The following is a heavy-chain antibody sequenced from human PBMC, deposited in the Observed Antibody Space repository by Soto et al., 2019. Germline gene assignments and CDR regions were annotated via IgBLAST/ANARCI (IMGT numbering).Heavy chain of an antibody. CDR3: AAVAPRKWTFPFYGVDV. CDR1: GGSINSSDYY. CDR2: IYHSGSI. D-gene: IGHD1-26*01. J-gene: IGHJ6*02. Sequence: PSETLSLTCPVSGGSINSSDYYWSWIRQPPGKGLEWIGYIYHSGSIYYNPSLRIRLTISVDTSKNQFSLKLSSVTAANTAVYYCAAVAPRKWTFPFYGVDVWGQGTTVTVSS. V-gene: IGHV4-30-4*01.